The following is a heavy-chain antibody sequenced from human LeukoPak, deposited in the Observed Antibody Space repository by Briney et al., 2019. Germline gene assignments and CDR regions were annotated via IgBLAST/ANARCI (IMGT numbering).Heavy chain of an antibody. D-gene: IGHD4-11*01. J-gene: IGHJ4*02. CDR3: AKGGHYSFFDY. CDR1: GLIFRNYA. CDR2: ISGDGTET. Sequence: EPGGSLRLSCTASGLIFRNYAMTWVRQAPRKGLEWVSTISGDGTETFYADSVKGRFTISRDNSKNTHYLQMISLRAEDTGIYYCAKGGHYSFFDYWGQGTLVTVSS. V-gene: IGHV3-23*01.